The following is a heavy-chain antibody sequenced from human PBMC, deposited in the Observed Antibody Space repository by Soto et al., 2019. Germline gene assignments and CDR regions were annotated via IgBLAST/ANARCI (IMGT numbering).Heavy chain of an antibody. CDR2: IYYSGST. CDR3: ARHSRVGLGELFKIDF. CDR1: GASLTNYY. Sequence: SETLSLTCTVSGASLTNYYWNWIRQPPGKGLEWIGYIYYSGSTDYNPSLKSRVTMSLDTSKNQFSLKLTSVTAADTAVYYCARHSRVGLGELFKIDFWGQGTLVTVSS. D-gene: IGHD3-16*01. J-gene: IGHJ4*02. V-gene: IGHV4-59*08.